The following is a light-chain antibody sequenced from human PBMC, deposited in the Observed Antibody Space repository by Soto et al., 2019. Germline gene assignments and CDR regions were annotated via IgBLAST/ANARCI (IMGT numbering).Light chain of an antibody. Sequence: QSALTQPPSASGSPGQSVTISCTGTSSDVGGYKYVSWYQQHPGKAPKLMIYEVSQRPSGVPDRFSGSKSGNTASLTVSGLQAEHEADYYCSSYAGSNNLNVFGGGTKLTVL. CDR3: SSYAGSNNLNV. CDR2: EVS. V-gene: IGLV2-8*01. CDR1: SSDVGGYKY. J-gene: IGLJ2*01.